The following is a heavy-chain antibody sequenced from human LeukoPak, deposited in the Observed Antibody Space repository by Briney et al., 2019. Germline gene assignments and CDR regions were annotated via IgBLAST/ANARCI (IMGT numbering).Heavy chain of an antibody. J-gene: IGHJ4*02. CDR3: AKAVFVISGPFDY. D-gene: IGHD1-26*01. Sequence: GGSLRLSCAASGFTFSSYGLSWVRQAPGKGLEWISAISGSGGSTYYADSVKGRFTISRDNSKNTLYLQMNSLRAEDTAVYYCAKAVFVISGPFDYWGQGTLVTVSS. CDR1: GFTFSSYG. V-gene: IGHV3-23*01. CDR2: ISGSGGST.